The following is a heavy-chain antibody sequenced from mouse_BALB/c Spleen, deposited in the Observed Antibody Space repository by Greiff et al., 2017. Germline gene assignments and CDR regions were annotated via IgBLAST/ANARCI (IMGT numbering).Heavy chain of an antibody. J-gene: IGHJ4*01. D-gene: IGHD1-1*01. CDR2: ISSGSSTI. V-gene: IGHV5-17*02. CDR3: ARQGYNYGSSVPPYAMDY. CDR1: GFTFSSFG. Sequence: EVKLVESGGVLVQPGGSRKLSCAASGFTFSSFGMHWVRQAPEKGLEWVAYISSGSSTIYYADTVKGRFTISRDNPKNTLFLQMTSLRSEDTAMYYCARQGYNYGSSVPPYAMDYWGQGTSVTVSS.